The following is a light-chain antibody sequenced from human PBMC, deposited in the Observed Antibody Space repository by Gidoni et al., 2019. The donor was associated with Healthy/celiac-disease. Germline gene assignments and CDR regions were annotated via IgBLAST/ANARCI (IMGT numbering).Light chain of an antibody. CDR1: QGISSY. CDR2: AAS. V-gene: IGKV1-9*01. Sequence: IQLTQSPSSLSASVGDRVTITCRASQGISSYLAWYQQKPGKAPKLLIYAASTLQSGVPLRFSGSGSGTDFTLTISSLQPEDFATYYCQQLNSYPLFTFGPGTKVDIK. J-gene: IGKJ3*01. CDR3: QQLNSYPLFT.